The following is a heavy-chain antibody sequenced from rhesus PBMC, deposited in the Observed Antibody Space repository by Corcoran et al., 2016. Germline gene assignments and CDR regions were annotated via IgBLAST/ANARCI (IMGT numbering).Heavy chain of an antibody. V-gene: IGHV4S7*01. D-gene: IGHD3-16*01. CDR3: ARDEVVGFYGLDS. CDR2: IDGKSAST. J-gene: IGHJ6*01. CDR1: GYSISSGYY. Sequence: QVQLQESGPGLVKPSETLSLTCAVSGYSISSGYYWGWIRQHPGKGREWIGNIDGKSASTYNNPSLKSRVTVSKDTSKNQFSLKLSSVTAADTAVYYCARDEVVGFYGLDSWGQGVVVTVSS.